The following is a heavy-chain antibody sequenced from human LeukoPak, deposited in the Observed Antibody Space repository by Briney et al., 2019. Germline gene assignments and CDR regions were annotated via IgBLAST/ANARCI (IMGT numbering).Heavy chain of an antibody. V-gene: IGHV4-59*01. Sequence: SETLSLTCNVSGGSISSYYWSWIRQPPGKGLEWIAYIHYSGSTNYNPSLKSRVTISLDTSKSQFSLKLSSMTAADTAVYYCVTVKPDGYSDYWGQGTLVTVSS. CDR2: IHYSGST. CDR1: GGSISSYY. J-gene: IGHJ4*02. D-gene: IGHD5-24*01. CDR3: VTVKPDGYSDY.